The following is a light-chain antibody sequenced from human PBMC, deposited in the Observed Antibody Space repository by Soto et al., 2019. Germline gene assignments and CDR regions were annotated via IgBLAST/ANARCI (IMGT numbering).Light chain of an antibody. V-gene: IGKV1-39*01. Sequence: DLQMTQSPSSQSASVGDRVTITCRASQSINSYLNWYQQKPGKAPKLLIYAASSLQSGVPSRFSGSGSENDFTLTIASLQPDDFATYYCQQSFSTPRTFGQGTRVDI. CDR2: AAS. J-gene: IGKJ1*01. CDR3: QQSFSTPRT. CDR1: QSINSY.